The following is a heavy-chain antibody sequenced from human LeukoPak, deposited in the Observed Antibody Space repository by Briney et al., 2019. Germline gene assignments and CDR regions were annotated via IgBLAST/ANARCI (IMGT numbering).Heavy chain of an antibody. CDR3: ASAVADYGGNWFDP. D-gene: IGHD4-17*01. J-gene: IGHJ5*02. V-gene: IGHV1-8*01. CDR2: MNPNSGNT. Sequence: VSVKVSCKASGYTFTSYDINWVRQATGQGLEWMGWMNPNSGNTGYAQKFQGRVTMTRNTSISTAYMELSSLRSEDTAVYYCASAVADYGGNWFDPWGQGTLVTVSS. CDR1: GYTFTSYD.